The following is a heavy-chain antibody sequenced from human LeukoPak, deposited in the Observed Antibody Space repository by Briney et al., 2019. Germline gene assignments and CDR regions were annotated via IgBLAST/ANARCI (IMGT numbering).Heavy chain of an antibody. D-gene: IGHD3-22*01. CDR2: IIPIFGTT. V-gene: IGHV1-69*05. J-gene: IGHJ3*02. CDR3: ARTWDYYDSSAYRGAFDI. Sequence: SVKVSCKASGGTFSNYAISWVRQAPGQGLEWMGGIIPIFGTTNYAQKFQGRVTMTTDTSTSTAYMELRSLRSDDTAVYYCARTWDYYDSSAYRGAFDIWGQGTMVTVSS. CDR1: GGTFSNYA.